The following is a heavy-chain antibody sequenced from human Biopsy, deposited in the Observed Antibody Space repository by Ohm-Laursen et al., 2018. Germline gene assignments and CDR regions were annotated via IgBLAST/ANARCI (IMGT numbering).Heavy chain of an antibody. J-gene: IGHJ5*02. V-gene: IGHV1-2*02. CDR2: INAKTADT. CDR3: TRGGYYYDSLAYYFWFDP. CDR1: GYTFTGYH. Sequence: SVNASCKPSGYTFTGYHVHSVRQAPGHGLEWMGWINAKTADTNYAQKFQGRITMTRETSIRTAYVDLSCLISDDAAVYYCTRGGYYYDSLAYYFWFDPWGQGTLVTVSS. D-gene: IGHD3-22*01.